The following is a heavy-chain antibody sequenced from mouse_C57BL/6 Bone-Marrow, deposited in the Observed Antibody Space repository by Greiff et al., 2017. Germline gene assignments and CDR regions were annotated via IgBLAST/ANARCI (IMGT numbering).Heavy chain of an antibody. D-gene: IGHD1-1*01. V-gene: IGHV5-12*01. CDR3: ARPYGSWFAY. Sequence: EVQLQESGGGLVQPGGSLKLSCAASGFTFSDYYMYWVRQTPEKRLEWVAYISNGGGSTYYPDTVKGRFTISRDNAKNTLYLQMSRLESEDTSMYYCARPYGSWFAYWGQGTLVTVSA. CDR2: ISNGGGST. J-gene: IGHJ3*01. CDR1: GFTFSDYY.